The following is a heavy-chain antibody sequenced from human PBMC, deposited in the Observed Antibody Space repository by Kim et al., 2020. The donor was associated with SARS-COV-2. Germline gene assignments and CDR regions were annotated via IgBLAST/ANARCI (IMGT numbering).Heavy chain of an antibody. Sequence: DSWKGRFTISRDNSETPVYLQMNSLRAEDTAIYYCAKTRGSYGAYYFDCWGQGTLVTVSS. CDR3: AKTRGSYGAYYFDC. J-gene: IGHJ4*02. V-gene: IGHV3-23*01. D-gene: IGHD5-18*01.